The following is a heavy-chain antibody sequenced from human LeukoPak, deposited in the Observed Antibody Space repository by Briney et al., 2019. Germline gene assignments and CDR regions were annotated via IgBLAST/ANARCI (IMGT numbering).Heavy chain of an antibody. J-gene: IGHJ4*02. V-gene: IGHV4-34*01. CDR2: INHSGST. CDR3: ARARITMVRGVIKPTSLFDY. CDR1: GGSFSGYY. Sequence: PSETLSLTCAVYGGSFSGYYWSWIRQPPGKGLEWIGEINHSGSTNYNPSLKSRVTISVDTSKNQFSLKLSSVTAADTAVYYCARARITMVRGVIKPTSLFDYWGQGTLVTASS. D-gene: IGHD3-10*01.